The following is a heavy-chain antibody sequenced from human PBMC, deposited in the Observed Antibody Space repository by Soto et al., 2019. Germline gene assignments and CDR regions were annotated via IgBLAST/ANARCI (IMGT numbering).Heavy chain of an antibody. V-gene: IGHV3-11*01. Sequence: QVHLEESGGGLVKPGGSLRLSCRASGFTFSDYYMSWMRQAPGKGLEWVADISNSGRITHHADSVEGRFTIYRDNAKDSLFLQLNNLRPEDSAIYYCARDHGGGGLTLEYWGQGTLVTVSS. J-gene: IGHJ4*02. CDR2: ISNSGRIT. D-gene: IGHD3-16*01. CDR1: GFTFSDYY. CDR3: ARDHGGGGLTLEY.